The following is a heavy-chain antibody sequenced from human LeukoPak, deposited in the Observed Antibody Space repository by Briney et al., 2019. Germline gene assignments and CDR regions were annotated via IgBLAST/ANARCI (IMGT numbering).Heavy chain of an antibody. J-gene: IGHJ4*02. V-gene: IGHV3-9*03. CDR2: ISWNSGSI. D-gene: IGHD7-27*01. CDR1: GFKFDDYV. Sequence: GGSLRLSCTGSGFKFDDYVMHWVRQAPGKGLEWVSGISWNSGSIGYADSVKGRFTISRDNAKSSLYLQMYSLRPEDMAFYYCTKDLGTPGDPYFFDSWGQGTLVTVSS. CDR3: TKDLGTPGDPYFFDS.